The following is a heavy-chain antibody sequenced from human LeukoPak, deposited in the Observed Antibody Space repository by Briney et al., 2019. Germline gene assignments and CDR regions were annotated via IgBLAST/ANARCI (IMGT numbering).Heavy chain of an antibody. CDR2: IRYSGSKK. CDR1: GVTFSNYG. D-gene: IGHD6-19*01. CDR3: AKVVVAGMGLDY. Sequence: GGSLRLSCAASGVTFSNYGVNWVRQAPGKGLEWVAFIRYSGSKKYYSDSVKGRFTISRDYSKNLPYLQMDSLTAEDTAVYYCAKVVVAGMGLDYWGQGTLVTVSS. J-gene: IGHJ4*02. V-gene: IGHV3-30*02.